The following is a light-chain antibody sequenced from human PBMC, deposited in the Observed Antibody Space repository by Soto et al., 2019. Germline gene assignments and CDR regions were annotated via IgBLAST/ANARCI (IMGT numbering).Light chain of an antibody. J-gene: IGKJ1*01. CDR2: GAS. CDR3: QQRSNWPPT. CDR1: QTISRNY. Sequence: ELVLTQSLGTLSLSPWERATVSSRASQTISRNYLVWYQKKPGQAPRLLIYGASTRATGIPARFSGSGSGTDFTLTISSLEPEDFAVYYCQQRSNWPPTFGQGTKVDIK. V-gene: IGKV3-11*01.